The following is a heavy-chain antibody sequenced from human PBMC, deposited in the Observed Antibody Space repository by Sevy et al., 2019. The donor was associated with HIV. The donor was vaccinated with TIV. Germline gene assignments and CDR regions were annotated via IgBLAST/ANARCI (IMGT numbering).Heavy chain of an antibody. D-gene: IGHD3-3*01. CDR2: ITSGRSYI. CDR1: GFTFSSYN. Sequence: GGSLRLSCAASGFTFSSYNINRVRQAPRKGLEWVSSITSGRSYIFYADSVKGRFTTSRDNAKNSLYLQMNSLRAEDTAVYYCARDKTILEGRYGMDVWGQGTTVTVSS. V-gene: IGHV3-21*01. CDR3: ARDKTILEGRYGMDV. J-gene: IGHJ6*02.